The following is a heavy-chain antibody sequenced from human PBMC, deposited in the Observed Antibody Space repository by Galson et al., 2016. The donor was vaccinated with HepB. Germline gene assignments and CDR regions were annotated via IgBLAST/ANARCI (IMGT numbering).Heavy chain of an antibody. CDR2: ISGSGGDT. CDR3: ARSKAARLDFEI. J-gene: IGHJ3*02. Sequence: SLRLSCAASGFTFSSYGMHWVRQAPGKGLEWVSSISGSGGDTFYADSMKGRFTISRDNSKKTLYLQMNSLRAEDTAVYYCARSKAARLDFEIWGQGTMVTVSS. D-gene: IGHD6-6*01. CDR1: GFTFSSYG. V-gene: IGHV3-23*01.